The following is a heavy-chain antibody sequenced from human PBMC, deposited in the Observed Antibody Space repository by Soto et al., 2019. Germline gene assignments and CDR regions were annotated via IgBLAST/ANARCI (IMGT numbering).Heavy chain of an antibody. Sequence: GGSLRLSCAASGFTFRSYGMNWGRQAPGKGPEWVSGISGSGASTYHANSVKGRFTISRDNSKNTLYLQVNSLRVEDTALYYCPTRFGPRQSPFDPWRQGTLFTVSP. CDR2: ISGSGAST. CDR1: GFTFRSYG. V-gene: IGHV3-23*01. J-gene: IGHJ5*02. CDR3: PTRFGPRQSPFDP. D-gene: IGHD3-16*01.